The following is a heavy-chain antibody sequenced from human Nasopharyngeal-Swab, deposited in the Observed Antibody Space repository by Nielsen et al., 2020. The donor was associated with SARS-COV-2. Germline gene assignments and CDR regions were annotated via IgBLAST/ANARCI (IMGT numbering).Heavy chain of an antibody. Sequence: GGSLRLSCAASGFTFSSYGMHWVRQAPGKGLEWVANIKQDGSEKYYVDSVKGRFTISRDNAKNSLYLQMHSLRAEDTAVYYCARDDYYDSSGYLRGPFYYYMDVWGKGTTVTVSS. CDR3: ARDDYYDSSGYLRGPFYYYMDV. J-gene: IGHJ6*03. D-gene: IGHD3-22*01. CDR1: GFTFSSYG. CDR2: IKQDGSEK. V-gene: IGHV3-7*01.